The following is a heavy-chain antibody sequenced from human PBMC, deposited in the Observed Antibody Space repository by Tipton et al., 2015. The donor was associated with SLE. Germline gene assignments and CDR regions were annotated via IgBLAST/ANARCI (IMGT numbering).Heavy chain of an antibody. J-gene: IGHJ3*02. CDR3: ARDVAARWAFDI. D-gene: IGHD4-23*01. CDR2: IYHSGST. V-gene: IGHV4-4*02. Sequence: TLSLTCAVSGGSISSFNWWTWVRQTPGKGLEWIGEIYHSGSTNYNPSLKSRVTISVDKSKNQFSLKLSSVTAADAAVYYCARDVAARWAFDIWGQGTMVTVSS. CDR1: GGSISSFNW.